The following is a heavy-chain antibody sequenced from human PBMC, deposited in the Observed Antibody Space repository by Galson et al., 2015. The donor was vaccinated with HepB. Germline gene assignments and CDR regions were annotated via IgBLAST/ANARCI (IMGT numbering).Heavy chain of an antibody. Sequence: LSLTCTVSGGSISGYYWSWIRQPAEKGLEWIGRIYTSGNTNYNPSLMSRVTMSVDTFKNRFSLALCSVTAADTAVYDCTRGGFGERTARHASDIWGQGIMVTVSS. V-gene: IGHV4-4*07. CDR3: TRGGFGERTARHASDI. CDR2: IYTSGNT. D-gene: IGHD3-10*01. J-gene: IGHJ3*02. CDR1: GGSISGYY.